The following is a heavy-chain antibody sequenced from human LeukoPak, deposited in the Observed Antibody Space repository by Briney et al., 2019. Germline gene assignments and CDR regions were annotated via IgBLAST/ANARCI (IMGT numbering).Heavy chain of an antibody. Sequence: ASVKVSCKASGYTFTSYGNSWVRQAPGQGLEWMGWISAYNGNTNYAQKLQGRVTMTTDTSTSTAYMELRSLRSDDTAVYYCARDLRIAAAGTFHGYWGQGTLVTVSS. V-gene: IGHV1-18*01. CDR2: ISAYNGNT. D-gene: IGHD6-13*01. CDR1: GYTFTSYG. CDR3: ARDLRIAAAGTFHGY. J-gene: IGHJ4*02.